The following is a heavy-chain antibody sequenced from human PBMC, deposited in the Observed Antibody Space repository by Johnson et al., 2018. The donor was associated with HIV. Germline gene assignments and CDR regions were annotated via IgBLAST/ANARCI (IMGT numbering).Heavy chain of an antibody. V-gene: IGHV3-30-3*01. Sequence: QVQLVESGGGVVQPGRSLRLSCAASGFTFSNYAIHWVRQAPGKGLEWVAVISYDGSNKYYADSVKGRFTISRDNSKNTLYLQMNSLRTEDTAVYYCAKDKQWLPQGAFDIWGQGTMVTVSS. D-gene: IGHD6-19*01. J-gene: IGHJ3*02. CDR1: GFTFSNYA. CDR2: ISYDGSNK. CDR3: AKDKQWLPQGAFDI.